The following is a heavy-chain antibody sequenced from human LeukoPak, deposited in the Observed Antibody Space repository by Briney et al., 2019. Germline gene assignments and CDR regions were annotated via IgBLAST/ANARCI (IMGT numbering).Heavy chain of an antibody. CDR1: GFTFSDYY. Sequence: GGSLRLSCAASGFTFSDYYMSWIRQAPGKGLEWVSYISSSGSTIYYADSVKGRFTISRDNAKNSLYLQMNSLRAEDTAVYYCARGYYNFWRNYYYYYMDVWGKGTTVTVSS. D-gene: IGHD3-3*01. J-gene: IGHJ6*03. CDR3: ARGYYNFWRNYYYYYMDV. V-gene: IGHV3-11*04. CDR2: ISSSGSTI.